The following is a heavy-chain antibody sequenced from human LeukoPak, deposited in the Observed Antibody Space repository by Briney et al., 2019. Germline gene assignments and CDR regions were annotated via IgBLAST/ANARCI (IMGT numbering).Heavy chain of an antibody. V-gene: IGHV4-59*01. Sequence: SETLSLPCAVYGGSFSGYYWSWIRQPPGKGLEWIGYIYYSGSTNYNPSLKSRVTISVDTSKNQFSLKLSSVTAADTAVYYCARETDDFWSGYPHAFDIWGQGTMVTVSS. J-gene: IGHJ3*02. D-gene: IGHD3-3*01. CDR3: ARETDDFWSGYPHAFDI. CDR1: GGSFSGYY. CDR2: IYYSGST.